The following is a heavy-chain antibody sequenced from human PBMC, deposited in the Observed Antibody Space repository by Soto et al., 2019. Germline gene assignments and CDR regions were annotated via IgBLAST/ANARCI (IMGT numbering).Heavy chain of an antibody. D-gene: IGHD6-6*01. Sequence: EVQLLESGGGLVQPGESLRLSCAASGFTFSSYAMSWVRQAPGKGLEWVSVISGSDDSTYYADSVKGRFTISRDNSKNSLYLQMNSLRDEDTAVYYCAKRSISSTVDYWGQGTLVTVSS. CDR3: AKRSISSTVDY. CDR2: ISGSDDST. CDR1: GFTFSSYA. J-gene: IGHJ4*02. V-gene: IGHV3-23*01.